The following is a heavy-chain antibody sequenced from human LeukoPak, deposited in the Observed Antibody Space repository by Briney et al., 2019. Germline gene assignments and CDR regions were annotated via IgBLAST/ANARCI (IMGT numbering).Heavy chain of an antibody. CDR1: GFTFSSCV. V-gene: IGHV3-23*01. Sequence: GGSLRLSCAASGFTFSSCVMHWVRQAPGKGLEWVSFISGSGYSTYYADSVKGRFTISRDNSKNTLYLQMNSLRAEDTAVYYCARDPTPEGAFDIWGQGTMVTVSS. CDR3: ARDPTPEGAFDI. J-gene: IGHJ3*02. D-gene: IGHD1-14*01. CDR2: ISGSGYST.